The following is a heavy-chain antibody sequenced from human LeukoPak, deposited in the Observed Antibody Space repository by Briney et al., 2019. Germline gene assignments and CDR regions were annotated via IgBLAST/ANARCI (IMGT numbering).Heavy chain of an antibody. CDR2: INPNSGGT. V-gene: IGHV1-2*02. J-gene: IGHJ3*02. CDR1: GYTFTGYY. Sequence: ASVKVSCKASGYTFTGYYMHWVRQAPGQGLEWMGWINPNSGGTNYAQKFQGRVTMTRDTSISTAYMELSRLRSDDTAVYYCARQVAGTSFDAFDIWGQGTMVTVSS. D-gene: IGHD6-19*01. CDR3: ARQVAGTSFDAFDI.